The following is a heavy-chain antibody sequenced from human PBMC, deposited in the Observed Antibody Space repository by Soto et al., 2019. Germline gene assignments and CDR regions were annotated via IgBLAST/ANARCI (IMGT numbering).Heavy chain of an antibody. D-gene: IGHD3-3*01. V-gene: IGHV1-18*01. CDR1: GYTFFTYD. Sequence: ASVKVSCKASGYTFFTYDISWVRQAPGQGLEWMGWISTYSGNTKYAQKFQGRLTMTTDTSTTTAYLELRSLRSDDTAVYYCARHHGRTRSENWFDPWGQGTLVTVSS. J-gene: IGHJ5*02. CDR2: ISTYSGNT. CDR3: ARHHGRTRSENWFDP.